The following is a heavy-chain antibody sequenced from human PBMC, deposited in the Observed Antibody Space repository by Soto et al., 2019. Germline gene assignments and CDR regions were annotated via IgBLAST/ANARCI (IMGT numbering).Heavy chain of an antibody. V-gene: IGHV3-23*01. CDR1: GFTFSSYV. CDR3: AKDRIVGASKLDY. Sequence: EVQLLESGGGLVQPGGSLRLSCAASGFTFSSYVITWVRQAPGLGLEWVSSIGGSGATTYYADSVKGRFTISRDNSKNTLYLQMNSLRAEDTAVYYCAKDRIVGASKLDYWGQGTLVTVSS. J-gene: IGHJ4*02. CDR2: IGGSGATT. D-gene: IGHD1-26*01.